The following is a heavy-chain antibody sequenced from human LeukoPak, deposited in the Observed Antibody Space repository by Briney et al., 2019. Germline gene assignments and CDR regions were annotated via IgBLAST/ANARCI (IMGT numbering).Heavy chain of an antibody. Sequence: SVKVSCKASGYTLNTFSISWVRQAPGQGLEWMGGLIPIFDTSNYAQKFQSRVTFTADKFTNTAYMDLTSLTSEDTAVYYCARRGYTDYMDVWGKGTTVTVSS. CDR3: ARRGYTDYMDV. CDR2: LIPIFDTS. D-gene: IGHD6-13*01. CDR1: GYTLNTFS. J-gene: IGHJ6*03. V-gene: IGHV1-69*06.